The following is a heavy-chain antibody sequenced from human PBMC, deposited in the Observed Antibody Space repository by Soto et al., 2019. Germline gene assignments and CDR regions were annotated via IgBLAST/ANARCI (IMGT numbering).Heavy chain of an antibody. J-gene: IGHJ3*02. CDR1: GFTFSSYS. Sequence: GGSLRLSCAASGFTFSSYSMNWVRQDPGKGLEWVSYIRSSSSGTYYADSVKGRFTISRDNAKNSLYLQMNSLRAEDTAVYYCARDVSYAFDIWGQGTMVTVSS. CDR3: ARDVSYAFDI. V-gene: IGHV3-48*01. CDR2: IRSSSSGT.